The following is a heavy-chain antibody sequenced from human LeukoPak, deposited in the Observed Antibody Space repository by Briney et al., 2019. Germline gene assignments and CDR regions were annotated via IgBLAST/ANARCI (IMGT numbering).Heavy chain of an antibody. V-gene: IGHV3-21*01. Sequence: PGGSLRLSCAASGFTFSSYSMNWVRQAPGKGLEWVSSISSSSSYIYYADSVKGRFTISRDNAKNSLYLQMNSLRAEDTAVYYCARDLEGYSYGNPAYVYWGQGTLVTVSS. D-gene: IGHD5-18*01. CDR3: ARDLEGYSYGNPAYVY. J-gene: IGHJ4*02. CDR1: GFTFSSYS. CDR2: ISSSSSYI.